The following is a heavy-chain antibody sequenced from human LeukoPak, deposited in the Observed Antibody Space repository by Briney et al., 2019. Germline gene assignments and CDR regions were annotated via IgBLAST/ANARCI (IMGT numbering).Heavy chain of an antibody. CDR1: GGTFSSYA. CDR2: IIPIFGTA. D-gene: IGHD3-22*01. V-gene: IGHV1-69*06. CDR3: ARSMGYYSFDY. J-gene: IGHJ4*02. Sequence: ASEKVSCKASGGTFSSYAISWVRQAPGQGLEWMGGIIPIFGTANYAQKFQGRVTITADKSTSTAYMELSSLRSEDTAVYYCARSMGYYSFDYWGQGTLVTVSS.